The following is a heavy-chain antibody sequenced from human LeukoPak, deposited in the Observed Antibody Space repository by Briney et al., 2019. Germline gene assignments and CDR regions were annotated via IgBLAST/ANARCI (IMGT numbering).Heavy chain of an antibody. D-gene: IGHD6-13*01. Sequence: ASVKVSCKASGYTFTGDYMHWVRQAPGQGLEWMGRINPNSGDTNYAQKFQGRVTMTRDASISTAYMELSRLTSDDTAVYYCARNIAASEDNWGQGTLVTVSS. CDR3: ARNIAASEDN. CDR1: GYTFTGDY. V-gene: IGHV1-2*06. J-gene: IGHJ4*02. CDR2: INPNSGDT.